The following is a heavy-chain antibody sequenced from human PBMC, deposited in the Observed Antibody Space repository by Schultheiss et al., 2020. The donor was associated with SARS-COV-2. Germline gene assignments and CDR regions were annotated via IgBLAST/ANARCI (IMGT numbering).Heavy chain of an antibody. Sequence: GESLKISCAASGFTVSSNYMSWVRQAPGKGLEWVSVIYSGGSTYYADSVKGRFTISRDNSKNTLYLQMNSLRAEDKAVYYCTNAGAYTAMSYYFDYWGQGSLVTVAS. CDR1: GFTVSSNY. J-gene: IGHJ4*02. D-gene: IGHD5-18*01. V-gene: IGHV3-53*01. CDR3: TNAGAYTAMSYYFDY. CDR2: IYSGGST.